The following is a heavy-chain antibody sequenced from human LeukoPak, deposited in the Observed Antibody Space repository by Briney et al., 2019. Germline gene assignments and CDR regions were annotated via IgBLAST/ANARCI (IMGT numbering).Heavy chain of an antibody. D-gene: IGHD3-22*01. V-gene: IGHV4-59*12. CDR1: GGSISSYY. CDR3: AREGITMIVVAFDI. Sequence: SETLSLTCTVSGGSISSYYWSWIRQPPGKGLEWIGYIYYSGSTNYNPSLKSRVTISVDTSKNQFSLKLSSVTAADTAVYYCAREGITMIVVAFDIWGQGTMVTVSS. CDR2: IYYSGST. J-gene: IGHJ3*02.